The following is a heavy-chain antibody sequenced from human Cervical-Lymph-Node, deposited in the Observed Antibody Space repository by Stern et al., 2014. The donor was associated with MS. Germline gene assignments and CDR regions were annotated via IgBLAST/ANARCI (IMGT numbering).Heavy chain of an antibody. D-gene: IGHD6-19*01. J-gene: IGHJ4*02. Sequence: DQLEESGGGVVQPGRALRLTCSPSGFAFSTDGTHWVLQPPGKGLGWLALISFDGAKTYYADSVKGRFTISRDNPKNTLYLQMKSLRGEDTAVYYCARGSDWYPLDYWGQGTLVTVSS. V-gene: IGHV3-30*03. CDR2: ISFDGAKT. CDR1: GFAFSTDG. CDR3: ARGSDWYPLDY.